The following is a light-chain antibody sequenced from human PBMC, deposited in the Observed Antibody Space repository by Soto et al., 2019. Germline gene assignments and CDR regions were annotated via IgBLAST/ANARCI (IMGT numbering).Light chain of an antibody. CDR3: QQYDDLPMYT. CDR2: DAS. V-gene: IGKV1-33*01. CDR1: QDISNY. J-gene: IGKJ2*01. Sequence: DIQMTQSPSSLSASVGDRVTITCRASQDISNYLNWYQQKPGKPPKLLIYDASNLETGVPSRFSGSGSGTDFTFTISSLQPEDIATYYCQQYDDLPMYTFGQGTKLEIK.